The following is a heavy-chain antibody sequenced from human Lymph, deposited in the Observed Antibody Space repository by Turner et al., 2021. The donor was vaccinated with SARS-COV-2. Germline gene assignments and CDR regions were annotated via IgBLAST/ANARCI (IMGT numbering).Heavy chain of an antibody. V-gene: IGHV4-59*08. CDR1: GGALSSTS. CDR3: ARHQGSTSSYDHGMNV. CDR2: FYKIGSK. D-gene: IGHD1-1*01. Sequence: QVQLQEPGPGLVRPSETLSLTCTVSGGALSSTSWSCLRQSPGRGLEWIGYFYKIGSKDYNPSLRRRVTISVNTTKNQLTQNLITVTAADTNVYYCARHQGSTSSYDHGMNVWGQGTAVIVSS. J-gene: IGHJ6*02.